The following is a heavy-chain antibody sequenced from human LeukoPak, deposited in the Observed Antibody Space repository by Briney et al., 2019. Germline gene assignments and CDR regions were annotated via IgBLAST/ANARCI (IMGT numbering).Heavy chain of an antibody. J-gene: IGHJ4*02. CDR2: ISSSGDST. Sequence: GGSLRPSCAASGFTFSSYAMHWVRQAPGKGLEYVSAISSSGDSTYYANSVRGRFTISRDNSKNTPYLQMGSLRAEDTAVYYCASSYGSNKNPFEYWGQGTLVTVSS. D-gene: IGHD4-23*01. CDR3: ASSYGSNKNPFEY. V-gene: IGHV3-64*01. CDR1: GFTFSSYA.